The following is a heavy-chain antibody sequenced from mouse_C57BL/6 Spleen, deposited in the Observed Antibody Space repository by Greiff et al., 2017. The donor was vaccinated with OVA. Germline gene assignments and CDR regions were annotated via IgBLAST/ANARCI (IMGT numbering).Heavy chain of an antibody. CDR3: AAYYSNLYYFDY. V-gene: IGHV1-7*01. CDR2: INPSSGYP. J-gene: IGHJ2*01. CDR1: GYTFTSYW. Sequence: VKLQESGAELAKPGASVKLSCKASGYTFTSYWMHWVKQRPGQGLEWIGYINPSSGYPKYNQKSTDKATLTADKSSSTAYMQLSSLTYEDSAVYYCAAYYSNLYYFDYWGQGTTLTVSS. D-gene: IGHD2-10*01.